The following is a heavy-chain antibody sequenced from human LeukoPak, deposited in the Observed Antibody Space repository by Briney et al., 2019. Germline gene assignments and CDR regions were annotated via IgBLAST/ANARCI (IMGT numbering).Heavy chain of an antibody. D-gene: IGHD3-3*01. J-gene: IGHJ5*02. CDR3: TSDFSDFCSGYYRNQNWFDP. V-gene: IGHV3-15*01. CDR2: IKSKTDGGTT. Sequence: GGSLRLSCAPSGFTFGNAWMSWVRPAPGKGLEWVGGIKSKTDGGTTDYPAPVKGRFTISRDDSKNTLYLQMNSLKTQDTAVYYCTSDFSDFCSGYYRNQNWFDPWGQGTLVTVSS. CDR1: GFTFGNAW.